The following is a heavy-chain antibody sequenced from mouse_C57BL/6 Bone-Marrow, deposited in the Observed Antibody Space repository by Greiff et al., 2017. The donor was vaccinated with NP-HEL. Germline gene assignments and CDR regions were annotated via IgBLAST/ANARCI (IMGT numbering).Heavy chain of an antibody. V-gene: IGHV1-18*01. CDR1: GYTFTDYN. Sequence: VQLKESGPELVKPGASVKIPCKASGYTFTDYNMDWVKQSHGKSLEWIGDINPNNGGTIYNQKFKGKATLTVDKSSSTAYMELRSLTSEDTAVYYCAREEPGLAYAMDYWGQGTSVTVSS. J-gene: IGHJ4*01. CDR2: INPNNGGT. CDR3: AREEPGLAYAMDY.